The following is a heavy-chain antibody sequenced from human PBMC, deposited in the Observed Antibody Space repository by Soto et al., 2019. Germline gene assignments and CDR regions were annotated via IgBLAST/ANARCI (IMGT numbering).Heavy chain of an antibody. D-gene: IGHD3-3*01. J-gene: IGHJ5*02. Sequence: QVQLVQSGAEVKKPGSSVKVSCKTSGGTISNYAISWVRQAPGQGLEWMGGIIPLFGTTNYAQKFQGRVTITADESTRTDYMELSSLRCDGTAVYYCARGGFWSGYYSWFDPWRQGNLVTVSS. CDR1: GGTISNYA. V-gene: IGHV1-69*12. CDR2: IIPLFGTT. CDR3: ARGGFWSGYYSWFDP.